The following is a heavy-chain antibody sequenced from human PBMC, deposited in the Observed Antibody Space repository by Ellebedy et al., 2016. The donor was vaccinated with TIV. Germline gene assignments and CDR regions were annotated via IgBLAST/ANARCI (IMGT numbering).Heavy chain of an antibody. J-gene: IGHJ4*02. CDR2: ISSSSSYI. CDR1: GFTFSSYS. Sequence: GESLKISCAASGFTFSSYSMNWVRQAPGKGLEWVSSISSSSSYIYYADSVKGRFTISRDNAKNSLYLQMNSLRAEDTAVYYCNPTYSYGPFDYWGQGTLVTVSS. V-gene: IGHV3-21*01. CDR3: NPTYSYGPFDY. D-gene: IGHD5-18*01.